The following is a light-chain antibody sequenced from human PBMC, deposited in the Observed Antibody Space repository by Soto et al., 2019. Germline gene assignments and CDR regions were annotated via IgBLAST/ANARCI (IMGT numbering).Light chain of an antibody. CDR2: EVS. CDR3: SSYAGSNNFPCV. CDR1: SSDVGGYNY. Sequence: QSVLTQPPSASGSPGQSVTISCTGTSSDVGGYNYVSWYQQHPGKAPKLMIYEVSKRPSGVPDRFSGSKSGNTPSLTVSGLQAEDEADYYCSSYAGSNNFPCVFGTGTKVTVL. J-gene: IGLJ1*01. V-gene: IGLV2-8*01.